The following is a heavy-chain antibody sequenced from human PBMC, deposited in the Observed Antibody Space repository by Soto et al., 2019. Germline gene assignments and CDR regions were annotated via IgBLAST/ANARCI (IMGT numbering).Heavy chain of an antibody. J-gene: IGHJ5*02. CDR2: IYYSGST. V-gene: IGHV4-31*03. CDR3: ARGGYCSGGSCYHPLYNWFDP. Sequence: SETLSLTCTVSGGSISSGGYYWSWIRQHPGKGLEWIGYIYYSGSTYYNPSLKSRVTISVDTSKNQFSLKLSSVTAADTAVYYCARGGYCSGGSCYHPLYNWFDPWGQGTLVTVSS. D-gene: IGHD2-15*01. CDR1: GGSISSGGYY.